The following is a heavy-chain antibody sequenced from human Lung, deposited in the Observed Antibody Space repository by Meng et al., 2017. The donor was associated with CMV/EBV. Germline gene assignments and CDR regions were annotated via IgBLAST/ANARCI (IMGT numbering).Heavy chain of an antibody. V-gene: IGHV3-11*01. D-gene: IGHD1-26*01. CDR2: ISSSGSTI. J-gene: IGHJ5*02. CDR1: GFTFSDYY. CDR3: ASHRYSGSYYPPAWFDP. Sequence: GGSLRLSCAASGFTFSDYYMSWIRQAPGEGLEWVSYISSSGSTIYYADSVKGRFTISRDNAKNSLYLQMNSLRAEDTAVYYCASHRYSGSYYPPAWFDPWGQGTLVTVS.